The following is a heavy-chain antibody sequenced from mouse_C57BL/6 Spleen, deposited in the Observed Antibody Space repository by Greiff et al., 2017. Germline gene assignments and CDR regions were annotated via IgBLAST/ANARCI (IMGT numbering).Heavy chain of an antibody. D-gene: IGHD2-2*01. CDR3: ARDGYDLLWYFDV. CDR2: INPNNGGT. V-gene: IGHV1-18*01. Sequence: VQLKESGPELVKPGASVKIPCKASGYTFTDYNMDWVKQSHGKSLEWIGDINPNNGGTIYNQKFKGKATLTVDKSSSTAYMELRSLTSEDTAVYYCARDGYDLLWYFDVWGTGTTFTVSS. CDR1: GYTFTDYN. J-gene: IGHJ1*03.